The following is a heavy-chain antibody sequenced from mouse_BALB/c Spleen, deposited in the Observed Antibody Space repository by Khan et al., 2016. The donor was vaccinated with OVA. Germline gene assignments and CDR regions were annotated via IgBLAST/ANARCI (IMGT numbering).Heavy chain of an antibody. CDR3: TREWNNYGSSFYVDD. J-gene: IGHJ2*01. CDR2: ITSGGSYT. V-gene: IGHV5-6-4*01. D-gene: IGHD1-1*01. Sequence: EVELVESGGGLVKPGGSLRLSCAASGFTFRSYSLSWVRQTPEKRLEWVATITSGGSYTYYPDSVQGRLTISRDNAKNTLYLQMSSLKSEATAIYYCTREWNNYGSSFYVDDGGKGTTLTVAS. CDR1: GFTFRSYS.